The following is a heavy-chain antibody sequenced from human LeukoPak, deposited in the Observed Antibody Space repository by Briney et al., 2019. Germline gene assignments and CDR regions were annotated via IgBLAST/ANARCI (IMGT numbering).Heavy chain of an antibody. D-gene: IGHD3-9*01. CDR3: ARDFTYYDILTGYQYCFDY. CDR2: IYSGGST. J-gene: IGHJ4*02. Sequence: GGSLRLSCAASGFTVSSNYMSWVRQAPGKGLEWVSVIYSGGSTYYADSVKGRFTISRDNSKNTLYLQMNSLRAEDTAVYYCARDFTYYDILTGYQYCFDYWGQGTLVTVSS. CDR1: GFTVSSNY. V-gene: IGHV3-66*01.